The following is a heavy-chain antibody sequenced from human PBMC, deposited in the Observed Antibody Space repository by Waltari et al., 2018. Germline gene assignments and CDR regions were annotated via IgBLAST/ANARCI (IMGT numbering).Heavy chain of an antibody. CDR1: GYSISSGYY. Sequence: QVQLQESGPGLVKPSETLSLTCAASGYSISSGYYWGWIRQPPGKGLEWIGSIYHSGSTYYNPSLKSRVTISVDTSKNQFSLKLSSVTAADTAVYYCARATVTTSSAFDIWGQGTMVTVSS. CDR2: IYHSGST. D-gene: IGHD4-17*01. J-gene: IGHJ3*02. V-gene: IGHV4-38-2*01. CDR3: ARATVTTSSAFDI.